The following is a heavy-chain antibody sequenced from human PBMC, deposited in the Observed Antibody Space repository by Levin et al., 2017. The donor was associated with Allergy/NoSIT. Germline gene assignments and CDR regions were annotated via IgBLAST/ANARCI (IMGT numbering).Heavy chain of an antibody. J-gene: IGHJ4*02. D-gene: IGHD6-19*01. CDR3: AKLTGLAVAGTRGFDY. CDR1: GFTFSSYA. V-gene: IGHV3-23*01. Sequence: GESLKISCAASGFTFSSYAMSWVRQAPGKGLEWVSAISGSGGSTFYADSVKGRFTIPRDNSKNTLYLQMNSLRAEDTAVYYCAKLTGLAVAGTRGFDYWGQGTLVTVSS. CDR2: ISGSGGST.